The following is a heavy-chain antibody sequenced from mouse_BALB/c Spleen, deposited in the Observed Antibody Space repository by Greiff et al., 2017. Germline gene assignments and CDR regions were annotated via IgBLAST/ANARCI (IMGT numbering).Heavy chain of an antibody. Sequence: EVKVVESGGGLVQPGGSLRLSCATSGFTFSDFYMEWVRQPPGKRLEWIAASRNKANDYTTEYSASVKGRFIVSRDTSQSILYLQMNALRAEDTAIYYCARDLWDVGFAYWGQGTLVTVSA. J-gene: IGHJ3*01. CDR1: GFTFSDFY. V-gene: IGHV7-1*02. D-gene: IGHD4-1*01. CDR2: SRNKANDYTT. CDR3: ARDLWDVGFAY.